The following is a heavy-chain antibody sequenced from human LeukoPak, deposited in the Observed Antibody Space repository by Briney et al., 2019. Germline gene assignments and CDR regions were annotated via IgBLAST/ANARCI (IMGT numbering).Heavy chain of an antibody. D-gene: IGHD6-6*01. J-gene: IGHJ4*02. Sequence: GGSLRLSCAASGFTVSSNYMSWVRQAPGKGLEWVSVIYSGGSTYYADSVKGRFTISRDNSKNTLYLQMNSLRAEDTAVYYCARVSPSIAAFSYWGQGALVTVSS. CDR2: IYSGGST. CDR1: GFTVSSNY. V-gene: IGHV3-53*01. CDR3: ARVSPSIAAFSY.